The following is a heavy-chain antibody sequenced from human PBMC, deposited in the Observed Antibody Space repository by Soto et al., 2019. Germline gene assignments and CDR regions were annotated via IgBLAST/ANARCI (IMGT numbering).Heavy chain of an antibody. V-gene: IGHV1-2*02. Sequence: ASVKVSCKASGYTFTGYDMHWVRQAPGQGLEWMGWINPNSGGTNYAQKFQGRVTMTRDTSISTAYMELSRLRSDDTAVYYCAREGYYDSSGYYPSFIDYWGQGTLVTVSS. D-gene: IGHD3-22*01. CDR2: INPNSGGT. J-gene: IGHJ4*02. CDR1: GYTFTGYD. CDR3: AREGYYDSSGYYPSFIDY.